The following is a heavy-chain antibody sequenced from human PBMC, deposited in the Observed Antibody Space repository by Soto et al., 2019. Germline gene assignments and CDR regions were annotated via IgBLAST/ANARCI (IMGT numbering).Heavy chain of an antibody. CDR3: AKVERAARPYWYFDL. J-gene: IGHJ2*01. CDR1: GFTFSSYA. D-gene: IGHD6-6*01. CDR2: ISGSGGST. Sequence: GGSLRLSCAASGFTFSSYAMSWVRQAPGKGLEWVSAISGSGGSTYYADSVKGRFTISRDNSKNTLYLQMISLRAEDTAVYYCAKVERAARPYWYFDLWGRGTLVTVSS. V-gene: IGHV3-23*01.